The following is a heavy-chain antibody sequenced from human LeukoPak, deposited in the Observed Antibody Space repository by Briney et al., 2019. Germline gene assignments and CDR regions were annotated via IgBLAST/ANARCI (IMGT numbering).Heavy chain of an antibody. J-gene: IGHJ4*02. V-gene: IGHV3-21*01. CDR2: ISSSSSFI. CDR1: GFTFSRYS. CDR3: ARDPPLGSCSTISCPHLDY. D-gene: IGHD2-2*01. Sequence: GGSLRLSCAASGFTFSRYSMNWVRQAPGKGLEWVSSISSSSSFIYYADSVKGRFTTSRDNAKNSLYLQMNSLRAEDTAVYYCARDPPLGSCSTISCPHLDYWGQGTLVTVSS.